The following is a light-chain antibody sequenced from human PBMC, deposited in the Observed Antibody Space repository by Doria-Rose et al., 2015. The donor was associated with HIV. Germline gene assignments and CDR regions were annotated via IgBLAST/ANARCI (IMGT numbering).Light chain of an antibody. Sequence: EIVLTQSPGTLSLSPGERATLSCRASRSVSSNYLAWYQQKPGQAPRLLIYGASSRATGIPDRFSGSGSGTDFRLTISRLGPDDFALYYCQQYGSSPQWTFGQGTKVEI. CDR2: GAS. CDR3: QQYGSSPQWT. V-gene: IGKV3-20*01. J-gene: IGKJ1*01. CDR1: RSVSSNY.